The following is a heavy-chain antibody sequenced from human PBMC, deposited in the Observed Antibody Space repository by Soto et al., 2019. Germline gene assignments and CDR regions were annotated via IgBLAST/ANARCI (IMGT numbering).Heavy chain of an antibody. CDR2: IYSGGST. D-gene: IGHD2-8*01. Sequence: GGSLRLSCAASGFTVSSNYMSWVRQAPEKGLKWVSVIYSGGSTYYADSVKGRFTISRDNSKNTLYLQMNSLRAEDTAVYYCAREGRLLGYCTNGVCYGAFDIWGQGTMVTVSS. CDR3: AREGRLLGYCTNGVCYGAFDI. J-gene: IGHJ3*02. CDR1: GFTVSSNY. V-gene: IGHV3-66*01.